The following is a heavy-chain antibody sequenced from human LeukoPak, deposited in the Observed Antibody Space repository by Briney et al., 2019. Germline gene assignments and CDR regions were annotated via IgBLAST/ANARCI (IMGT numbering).Heavy chain of an antibody. V-gene: IGHV3-74*01. CDR3: VRGHYYDYG. CDR1: RFTFSTYW. J-gene: IGHJ4*02. CDR2: INSDGSST. D-gene: IGHD3-22*01. Sequence: GGSLRLSCAASRFTFSTYWMHWVRQAPGKGLVWVSRINSDGSSTGYADSVKGRFTISSDNAKNSLYLQMNSLKVEDTAMYYCVRGHYYDYGRGQGTLVTVSS.